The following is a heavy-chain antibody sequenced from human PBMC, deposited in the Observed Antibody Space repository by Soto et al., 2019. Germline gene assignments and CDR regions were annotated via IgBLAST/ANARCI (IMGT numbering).Heavy chain of an antibody. Sequence: SETLSLTCTVSGGSISSYYWSWIRQPPGKGLEWIGYIYYSGSTNYNPSLKSRVTISVDTSKNQFSLKLSSVTAADTAVYYCARDHGGDYYFDYWGQGTLVTVSS. CDR2: IYYSGST. CDR1: GGSISSYY. V-gene: IGHV4-59*01. J-gene: IGHJ4*02. CDR3: ARDHGGDYYFDY. D-gene: IGHD3-10*01.